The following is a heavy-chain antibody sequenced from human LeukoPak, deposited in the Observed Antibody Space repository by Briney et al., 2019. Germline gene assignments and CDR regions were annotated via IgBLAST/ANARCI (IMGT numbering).Heavy chain of an antibody. J-gene: IGHJ4*02. Sequence: GGSLRLSCAASGFTFTNYDMHWVRQAPGKGLEWVAFISYDGSNKYYADSVKGRFTISRDNSKNTLYLQMNNLRADDTAVYYCAKARYDGEVMIAATDYWGQGTLVTVSS. CDR3: AKARYDGEVMIAATDY. CDR1: GFTFTNYD. CDR2: ISYDGSNK. D-gene: IGHD2-15*01. V-gene: IGHV3-30*02.